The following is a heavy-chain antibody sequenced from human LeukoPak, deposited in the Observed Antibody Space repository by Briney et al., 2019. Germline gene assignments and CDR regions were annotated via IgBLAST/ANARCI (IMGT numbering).Heavy chain of an antibody. D-gene: IGHD3-22*01. CDR3: AREYDSSGYPDY. CDR1: GYSISSGYY. CDR2: IYHSGST. J-gene: IGHJ4*02. V-gene: IGHV4-38-2*02. Sequence: PSETLSLTCTVSGYSISSGYYWGWIRQPPGKGLEWIGSIYHSGSTYYNPSLKSRVTISVDTSKNQFSLKLSSVTAADTAVYYCAREYDSSGYPDYWGQGTLVTVSS.